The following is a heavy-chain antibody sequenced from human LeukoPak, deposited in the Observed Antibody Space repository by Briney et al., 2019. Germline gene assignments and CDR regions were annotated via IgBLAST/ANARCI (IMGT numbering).Heavy chain of an antibody. J-gene: IGHJ3*02. CDR3: ARDIGSSPHDAFDI. Sequence: GASVKVSCKASGGTFSSYAISWVRQAPGQGLEWMGGIIPIFGTANYAQKLQGRVTITADKSTSTAYMELSSLRSEDTAVYYCARDIGSSPHDAFDIWGQGTMVTVSS. CDR1: GGTFSSYA. CDR2: IIPIFGTA. V-gene: IGHV1-69*06. D-gene: IGHD6-6*01.